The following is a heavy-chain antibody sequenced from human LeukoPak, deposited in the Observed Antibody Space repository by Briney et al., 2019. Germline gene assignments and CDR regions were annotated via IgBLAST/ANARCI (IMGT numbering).Heavy chain of an antibody. CDR2: INPSGGST. D-gene: IGHD5-18*01. CDR3: ARAVDATLAAFDI. CDR1: GYTFTTYY. V-gene: IGHV1-46*01. J-gene: IGHJ3*02. Sequence: ASVKVSCKSSGYTFTTYYIQWVRQASGKGLDWIGVINPSGGSTDFAQKFQGRVTMTRDTSTSTVYMDVSGLRSEDTAVYYCARAVDATLAAFDIWGQGTMVTVSS.